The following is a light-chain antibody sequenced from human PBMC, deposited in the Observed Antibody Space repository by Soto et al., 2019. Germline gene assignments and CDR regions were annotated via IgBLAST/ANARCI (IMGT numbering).Light chain of an antibody. CDR3: SSYTSGSTYV. J-gene: IGLJ1*01. CDR1: SSDVGGYNY. Sequence: QSVLTQPASVSGSPGQSITIYCTGTSSDVGGYNYVAWYQQHPGKAPKLMIYEVSNRPSGVSNRFSGSKSSNTASLTISGLQAEDEADYYCSSYTSGSTYVFGTGTKGTVL. CDR2: EVS. V-gene: IGLV2-14*01.